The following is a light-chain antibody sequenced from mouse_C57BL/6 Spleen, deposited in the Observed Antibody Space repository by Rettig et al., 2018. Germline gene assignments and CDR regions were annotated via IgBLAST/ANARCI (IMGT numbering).Light chain of an antibody. J-gene: IGKJ2*01. Sequence: QIVLTQSPALMSASPGEKVTMTCSASSSVSYMYWYQQKPRSSPKPWIYLTSNLASGVPARFSGSGSGTSYSLTISSMEAEDAATYYCQQWSSNPYTFGGGT. V-gene: IGKV4-68*01. CDR2: LTS. CDR3: QQWSSNPYT. CDR1: SSVSY.